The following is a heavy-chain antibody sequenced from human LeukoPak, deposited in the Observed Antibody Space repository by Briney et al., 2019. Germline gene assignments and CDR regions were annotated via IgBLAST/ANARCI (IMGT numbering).Heavy chain of an antibody. J-gene: IGHJ6*03. CDR2: MNPNSGNT. D-gene: IGHD6-13*01. CDR1: GYTFTSYD. CDR3: ARARGSSSWYSSNYYYYYMDV. Sequence: ASVKVSCKASGYTFTSYDINWVRQATGQGLEWMGWMNPNSGNTGYAQKFQGRVTMTRNTSISTAYMELSSLRSEDTAVYYCARARGSSSWYSSNYYYYYMDVWGKGTTVTISS. V-gene: IGHV1-8*01.